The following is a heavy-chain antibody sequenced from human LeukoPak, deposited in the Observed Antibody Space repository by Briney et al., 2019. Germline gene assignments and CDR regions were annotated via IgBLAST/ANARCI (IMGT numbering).Heavy chain of an antibody. CDR1: GGSISSYY. J-gene: IGHJ6*02. Sequence: PETLSLTCTVSGGSISSYYWSWIRQPPGKGLEWIGNIYYSGSTNYNPSLKSRITISVDRSKNQFSLKLSSMTAADTAVYYCARASYYQYYGMDVWGQGTTVTVSS. CDR2: IYYSGST. V-gene: IGHV4-59*01. CDR3: ARASYYQYYGMDV.